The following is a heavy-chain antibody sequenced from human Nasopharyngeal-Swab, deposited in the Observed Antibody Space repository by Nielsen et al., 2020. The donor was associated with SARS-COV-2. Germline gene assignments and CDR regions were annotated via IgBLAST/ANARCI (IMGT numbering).Heavy chain of an antibody. J-gene: IGHJ2*01. D-gene: IGHD3-22*01. CDR2: MNPNGGNT. CDR1: GYTFTSYD. V-gene: IGHV1-8*01. CDR3: ARGGASYYYDSSGYPNWYFDL. Sequence: ASVKVSCKASGYTFTSYDINWVRQATGQGLEWMGWMNPNGGNTGYAQKFQGRVTMTRNTSISTAYMELSSLRSEDTAVHYCARGGASYYYDSSGYPNWYFDLWGRGTLVTVSS.